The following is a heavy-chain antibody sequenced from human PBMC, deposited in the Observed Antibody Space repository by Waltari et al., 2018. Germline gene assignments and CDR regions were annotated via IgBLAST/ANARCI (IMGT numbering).Heavy chain of an antibody. CDR2: IIPILGTA. D-gene: IGHD6-13*01. CDR3: AFRARSRVKEADY. V-gene: IGHV1-69*08. CDR1: GGTFSSYA. J-gene: IGHJ4*02. Sequence: QVQLVQSGAEVKKPGSSVKVSCKASGGTFSSYAISWVRQAPGQGLEWMGRIIPILGTANYAQKFQGRVTITADKSTSTAYMELSSLRSEDTAVYYCAFRARSRVKEADYWGQGTLVTVSS.